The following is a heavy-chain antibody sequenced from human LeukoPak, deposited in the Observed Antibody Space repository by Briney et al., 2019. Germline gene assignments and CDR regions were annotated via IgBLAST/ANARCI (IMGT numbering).Heavy chain of an antibody. CDR1: GITFSSYA. Sequence: GGSLRPSCAASGITFSSYAMSWVRQAPGKGLEWVSSIGTRSRHIYYAESVKGRFTISRDNATNSVYLQMNSLGVEDTGVYYCAPRGAHGYWGQGTLVTVSS. J-gene: IGHJ4*02. CDR3: APRGAHGY. V-gene: IGHV3-21*01. CDR2: IGTRSRHI. D-gene: IGHD4/OR15-4a*01.